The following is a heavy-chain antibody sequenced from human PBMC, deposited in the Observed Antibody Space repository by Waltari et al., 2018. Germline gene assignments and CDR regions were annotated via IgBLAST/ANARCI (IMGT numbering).Heavy chain of an antibody. D-gene: IGHD6-19*01. V-gene: IGHV4-39*01. Sequence: LQLQESGPGLVKPSETLSLTCTVSGDSISRSHYYWGWIRTPPGKGPAWIASMYCSGSTYYNPSLKSRVTISVDTSKNQFSLKLSSVTAADTAVYYCARTVAGFIGSWYFDLWGRGTLVTVSS. CDR2: MYCSGST. CDR3: ARTVAGFIGSWYFDL. J-gene: IGHJ2*01. CDR1: GDSISRSHYY.